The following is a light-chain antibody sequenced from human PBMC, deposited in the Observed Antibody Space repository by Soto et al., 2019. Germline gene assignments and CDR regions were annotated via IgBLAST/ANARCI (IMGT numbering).Light chain of an antibody. CDR3: QQYGDAPFT. Sequence: EVVLTQSPGTLSLSPGERATLSCRASQIVTINSLAWYQQKPGQPPRLLIYAASTRASAIPDRFSGSGSETDFTLTIRRLQPEDFALYYCQQYGDAPFTFGPGTRVDVK. CDR1: QIVTINS. V-gene: IGKV3-20*01. J-gene: IGKJ3*01. CDR2: AAS.